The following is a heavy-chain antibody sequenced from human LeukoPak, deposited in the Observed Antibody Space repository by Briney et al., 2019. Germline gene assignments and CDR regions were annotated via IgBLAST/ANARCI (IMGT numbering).Heavy chain of an antibody. D-gene: IGHD5-18*01. V-gene: IGHV3-23*01. CDR1: GFTFSSYG. CDR2: ISGSGGST. Sequence: GGSLRLSCAASGFTFSSYGMHWVRQAPGKGLEWVSAISGSGGSTYYADSVKGRFTISRDNSKNTLYLQMNSLRAEDTAVYYCAKDLSGYSYWVILADYWGQGTLVTVSS. CDR3: AKDLSGYSYWVILADY. J-gene: IGHJ4*02.